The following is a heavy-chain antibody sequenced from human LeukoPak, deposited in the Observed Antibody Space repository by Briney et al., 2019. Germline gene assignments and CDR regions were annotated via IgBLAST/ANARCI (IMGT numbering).Heavy chain of an antibody. D-gene: IGHD2-15*01. CDR1: GGSFSGYY. J-gene: IGHJ4*02. CDR3: ARGVDICSGGSCYPEFDY. CDR2: INHSGST. Sequence: SETLSLTCAVYGGSFSGYYWSWIRQPPGKGLEWIGEINHSGSTNYNPSLKSRVTISVDTSKNQFSLKLSSVTAADTAVYYCARGVDICSGGSCYPEFDYWGQGTLVTVSS. V-gene: IGHV4-34*01.